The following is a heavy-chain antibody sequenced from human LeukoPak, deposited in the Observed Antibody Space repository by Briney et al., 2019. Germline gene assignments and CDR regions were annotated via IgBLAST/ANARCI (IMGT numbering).Heavy chain of an antibody. J-gene: IGHJ4*02. V-gene: IGHV1-69*04. CDR2: IIPILGIA. CDR3: ARSGVVVTAIPFDY. Sequence: GASVKVSCKASGGTFSSYAISWVRQAPGQGLEWMGRIIPILGIANYAQKFQGRVTITADKSTSTAYMELSSLRSEDTAVYYCARSGVVVTAIPFDYWGQGTLVTVSS. D-gene: IGHD2-21*02. CDR1: GGTFSSYA.